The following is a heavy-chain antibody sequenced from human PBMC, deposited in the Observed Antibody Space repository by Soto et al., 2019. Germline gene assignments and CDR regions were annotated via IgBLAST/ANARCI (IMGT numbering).Heavy chain of an antibody. J-gene: IGHJ4*02. V-gene: IGHV4-30-2*01. D-gene: IGHD3-22*01. CDR3: ASMGGDSSGYYTY. Sequence: NPSETLSLTCAVSGGSISSGGYSWSWIRQPPGKGLEWIGYIYHSGSTYYNPSLKSRVTISVDRSRNQFSLKLSSVTAADTAVYYCASMGGDSSGYYTYWGQGTLVTVSS. CDR2: IYHSGST. CDR1: GGSISSGGYS.